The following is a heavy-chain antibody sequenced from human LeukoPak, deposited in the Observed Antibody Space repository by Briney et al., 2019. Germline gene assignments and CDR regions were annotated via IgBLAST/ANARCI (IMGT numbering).Heavy chain of an antibody. CDR2: ISDSGGST. J-gene: IGHJ3*02. Sequence: GGSLRLSCAASGFTFSNYAMSWVRQAPGKGLEWVSVISDSGGSTYYADSVKGRFTISRGNSKNTLYLQMNSLRAEDTAIYYCAKSYSSSLNDAFDIWGQGTMVTVSP. D-gene: IGHD6-6*01. CDR1: GFTFSNYA. CDR3: AKSYSSSLNDAFDI. V-gene: IGHV3-23*01.